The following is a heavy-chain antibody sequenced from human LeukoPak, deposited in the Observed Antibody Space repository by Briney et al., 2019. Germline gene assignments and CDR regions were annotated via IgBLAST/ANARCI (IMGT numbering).Heavy chain of an antibody. CDR2: INHSGSI. J-gene: IGHJ4*02. Sequence: SETLSLTCAVYGGSFSGYYWSWIRQPPGKGMAWIGEINHSGSINYNPSLKSRVTISIDTSKNQFSLKLSSVTAADTAVYYCASPDCSGGSCQSGVFGYWGQGTLVTVSS. D-gene: IGHD2-15*01. CDR1: GGSFSGYY. V-gene: IGHV4-34*01. CDR3: ASPDCSGGSCQSGVFGY.